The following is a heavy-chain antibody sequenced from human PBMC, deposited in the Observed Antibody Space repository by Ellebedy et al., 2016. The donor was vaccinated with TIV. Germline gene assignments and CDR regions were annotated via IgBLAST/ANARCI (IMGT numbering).Heavy chain of an antibody. CDR1: GFTFSSYA. CDR2: ISYDGSNK. Sequence: GGSLRLSCAASGFTFSSYAMHWVRQAPGKGLEWVAVISYDGSNKYYADSVKGRFTISRDNSKNTLYLQMNSLRAEDTAVYYCARDQGWFGELGGASDIWGQGTMVTVSS. V-gene: IGHV3-30-3*01. J-gene: IGHJ3*02. CDR3: ARDQGWFGELGGASDI. D-gene: IGHD3-10*01.